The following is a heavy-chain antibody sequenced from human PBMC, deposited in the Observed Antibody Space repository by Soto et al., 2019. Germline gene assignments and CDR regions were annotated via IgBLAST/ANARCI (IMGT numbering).Heavy chain of an antibody. J-gene: IGHJ5*02. CDR1: GYTFTSYG. CDR3: ARDGGGFGELWGYNWFDP. CDR2: ISAYNGNT. V-gene: IGHV1-18*01. D-gene: IGHD3-10*01. Sequence: QVQLVQSGAEVKKPGASVKVSCKASGYTFTSYGISWVRQAPGQGLEWMGWISAYNGNTNYAQKLQGRVTMTTDTSTSTGYRERRSLRSDGTAVYYCARDGGGFGELWGYNWFDPWGQGTLVTVSS.